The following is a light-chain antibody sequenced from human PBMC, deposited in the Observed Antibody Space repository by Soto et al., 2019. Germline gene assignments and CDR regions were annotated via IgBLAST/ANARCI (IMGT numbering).Light chain of an antibody. CDR2: AAS. CDR1: QDISNY. Sequence: DIQMTQSPSSLSASVGDRVTITCRASQDISNYLAWYQQRPGKVPILLIYAASTLQSGVPSRFSGSGSGTDFTLTISSLQPEDVATYYCQKYKTAPWTFGQGTKVDIK. V-gene: IGKV1-27*01. J-gene: IGKJ1*01. CDR3: QKYKTAPWT.